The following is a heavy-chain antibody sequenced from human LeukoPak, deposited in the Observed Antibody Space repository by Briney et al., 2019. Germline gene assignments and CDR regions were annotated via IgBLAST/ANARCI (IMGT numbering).Heavy chain of an antibody. CDR2: INRVGSST. D-gene: IGHD6-13*01. CDR3: ARDNWAGYSSSWYPDAFDI. Sequence: GGSRGPSGVASGLALSTSWIHWVRQAPGKGLVWVSRINRVGSSTGYADSVKGRFAISRDNAKNTLYLQMNSLRAEDTAVYYCARDNWAGYSSSWYPDAFDIWGQGTMVTVSS. CDR1: GLALSTSW. J-gene: IGHJ3*02. V-gene: IGHV3-74*01.